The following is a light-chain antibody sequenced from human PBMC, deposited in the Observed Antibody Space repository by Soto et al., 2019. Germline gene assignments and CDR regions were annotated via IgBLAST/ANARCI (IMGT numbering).Light chain of an antibody. CDR2: GHN. V-gene: IGLV1-40*01. Sequence: QSVLTQPPSVSGAPGQRVTISCTGSTSNIGAGYEVHWYQQLPGTAPKLLVSGHNIRPSGVPDRFSGFKSGASASLVITGLQAEDEADYYCQSYDNSLSGSGVFGGGIKVTVL. CDR1: TSNIGAGYE. J-gene: IGLJ3*02. CDR3: QSYDNSLSGSGV.